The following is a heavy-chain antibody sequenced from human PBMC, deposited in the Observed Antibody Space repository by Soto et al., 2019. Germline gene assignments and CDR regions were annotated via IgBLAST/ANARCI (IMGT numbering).Heavy chain of an antibody. D-gene: IGHD1-26*01. Sequence: SSVKVSCKASGGTFSRYAISWVRQAPGQGLEWMGGIIPIFGTANYAQKFQGRVTITADESTSTAYMELSSLRFEDTAVYYCARSIVGPTTTEWMDLWGNRSMVTLSS. V-gene: IGHV1-69*13. J-gene: IGHJ6*04. CDR1: GGTFSRYA. CDR2: IIPIFGTA. CDR3: ARSIVGPTTTEWMDL.